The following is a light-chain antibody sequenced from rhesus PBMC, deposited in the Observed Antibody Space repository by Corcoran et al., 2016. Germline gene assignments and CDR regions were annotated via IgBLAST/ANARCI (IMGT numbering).Light chain of an antibody. CDR3: QQYSSRPYT. Sequence: DIQMTQSPSSLSTSVGDTVTITCRANQDIDNSLAWYQQKTGKAPKLLISWASRLQSGVPSRFTGGGDGTDLTFTITALQSEDFATYYCQQYSSRPYTFGQGTKVEIK. J-gene: IGKJ2*01. V-gene: IGKV1-22*01. CDR1: QDIDNS. CDR2: WAS.